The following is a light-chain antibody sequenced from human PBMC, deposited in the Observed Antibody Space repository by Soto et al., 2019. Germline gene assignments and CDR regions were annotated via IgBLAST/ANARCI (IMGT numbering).Light chain of an antibody. V-gene: IGLV2-14*01. CDR1: SSDVGAYNY. CDR2: EVT. CDR3: TSYSSSSPVI. J-gene: IGLJ2*01. Sequence: QSVLTQPASVSGSLGQSITISCTGTSSDVGAYNYVSWYQQHPDKAPKLLIFEVTNRPSGVSGRFSGSKSGITASLSISGLQPEDEADYYCTSYSSSSPVIFGGGTKVTVL.